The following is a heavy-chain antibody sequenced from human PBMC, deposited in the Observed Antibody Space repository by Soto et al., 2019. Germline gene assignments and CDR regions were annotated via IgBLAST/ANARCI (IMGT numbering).Heavy chain of an antibody. Sequence: QVQLVQSGAEVKKPGSSVKVSCKASGGTFSSYAISWVRQAPGQGLEWMGGIIPIFGTANYAQKFQGRVTITADEYTSTAYMELSSLRSEDTAVYYCARVIMNSSSWKPSYFDYWGQGTLVTVSS. CDR2: IIPIFGTA. J-gene: IGHJ4*02. CDR3: ARVIMNSSSWKPSYFDY. CDR1: GGTFSSYA. D-gene: IGHD6-13*01. V-gene: IGHV1-69*12.